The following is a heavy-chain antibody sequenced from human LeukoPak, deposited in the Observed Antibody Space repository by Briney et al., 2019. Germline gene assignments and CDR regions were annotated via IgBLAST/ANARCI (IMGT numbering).Heavy chain of an antibody. CDR1: GFTFSSYW. V-gene: IGHV3-7*03. J-gene: IGHJ4*02. D-gene: IGHD5-18*01. CDR2: IKQAGSEK. CDR3: AREASYGYFDY. Sequence: PGGSLRLSCAASGFTFSSYWMSWVRQAPGKGLEWVANIKQAGSEKYYVDSVKGRFTISRDNAKNSLYLQMSSLGAEDTAVYYCAREASYGYFDYWGQGTLVTVSS.